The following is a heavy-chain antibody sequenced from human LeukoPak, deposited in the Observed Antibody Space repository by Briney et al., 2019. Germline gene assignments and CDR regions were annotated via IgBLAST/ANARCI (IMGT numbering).Heavy chain of an antibody. J-gene: IGHJ4*02. CDR3: ARADTAMARTPYFDY. CDR2: IYHSGST. Sequence: SETLSLTCAVSGGSISSSNWWSWVRQPPGKGLEWIGEIYHSGSTNYNPSLKSRVTISVDRSKNQFSLKLSSVTAADTAVYYCARADTAMARTPYFDYWGQGTLVTVSS. D-gene: IGHD5-18*01. CDR1: GGSISSSNW. V-gene: IGHV4-4*02.